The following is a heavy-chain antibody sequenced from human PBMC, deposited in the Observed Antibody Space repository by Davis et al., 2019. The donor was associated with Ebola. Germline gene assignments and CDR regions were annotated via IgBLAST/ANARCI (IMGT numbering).Heavy chain of an antibody. J-gene: IGHJ5*02. CDR1: GGSFSGYY. Sequence: PSETLSLTCAVYGGSFSGYYWSWIRQPPGKGLEWIGEINHSGATNYNPSLKSRVTISVDMSKNQFSLKVSSVTAADTAVYYCARGRGAYPSWFDPWGQGTLVTVSS. V-gene: IGHV4-34*01. D-gene: IGHD3-10*01. CDR3: ARGRGAYPSWFDP. CDR2: INHSGAT.